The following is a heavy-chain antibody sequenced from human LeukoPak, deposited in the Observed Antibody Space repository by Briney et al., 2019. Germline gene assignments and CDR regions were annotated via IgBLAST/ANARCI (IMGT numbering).Heavy chain of an antibody. J-gene: IGHJ6*03. D-gene: IGHD5-18*01. CDR1: EFTFRSYA. Sequence: GGSLRLSCAASEFTFRSYAMSWVRQAPGKGLEWVSAISGSGATTYSADSVKGRFTISRDNSKNTLYLQMNSLRAEDTAVYYCAKGYSFGCCNYYYMDAWGKGTTVTVSS. CDR3: AKGYSFGCCNYYYMDA. CDR2: ISGSGATT. V-gene: IGHV3-23*01.